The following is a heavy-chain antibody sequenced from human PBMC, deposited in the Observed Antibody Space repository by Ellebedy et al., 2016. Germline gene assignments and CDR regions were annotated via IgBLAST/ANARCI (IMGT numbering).Heavy chain of an antibody. D-gene: IGHD2-2*01. Sequence: GGSLRLSXAASGLTVSSSYLSWVRQAPGKGLEWVSGIDSVGDTYYPDSVKGRFTISRDNARNSLYLQMNSLRAGDTAVYYCAGTDQSDDAFEIWGQGTMVTVSS. V-gene: IGHV3-13*01. CDR2: IDSVGDT. CDR3: AGTDQSDDAFEI. J-gene: IGHJ3*02. CDR1: GLTVSSSY.